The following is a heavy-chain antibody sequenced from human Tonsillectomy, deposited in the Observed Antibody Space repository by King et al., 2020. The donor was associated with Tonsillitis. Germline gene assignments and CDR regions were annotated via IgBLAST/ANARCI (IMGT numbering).Heavy chain of an antibody. Sequence: VQLVESGGGLVQPGRSLRLSCAASGFTFDDYAMHWVRQAPGKGLEWVSGISWNSGSIGYADSVKGRFTISRDNAKNSLYLQMNSLRAEDTALYYSAKGAGYQLVSMVDYWGQGTLVTVSS. CDR1: GFTFDDYA. CDR2: ISWNSGSI. D-gene: IGHD2-2*01. J-gene: IGHJ4*02. V-gene: IGHV3-9*01. CDR3: AKGAGYQLVSMVDY.